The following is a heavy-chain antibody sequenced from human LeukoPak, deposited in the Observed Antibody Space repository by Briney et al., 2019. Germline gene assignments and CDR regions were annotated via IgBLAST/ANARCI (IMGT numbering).Heavy chain of an antibody. CDR2: INPNSGGT. CDR3: ARGRVPATIAPFDY. J-gene: IGHJ4*02. Sequence: ASVKVSCKTSGYTFTRYGVGWVRQAPGQGLEWMGWINPNSGGTNFAQKFQDRVTMTRDTSINTVHMDLSRLTSDDTAVYYCARGRVPATIAPFDYWGQGTLVTVSS. CDR1: GYTFTRYG. D-gene: IGHD2-2*01. V-gene: IGHV1-2*02.